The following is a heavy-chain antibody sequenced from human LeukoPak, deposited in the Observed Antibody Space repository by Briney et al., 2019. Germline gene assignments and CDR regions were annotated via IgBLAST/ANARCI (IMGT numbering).Heavy chain of an antibody. CDR1: GGPISSYY. V-gene: IGHV4-59*08. CDR3: ARLSNWFDP. J-gene: IGHJ5*02. CDR2: YYYRAYT. Sequence: PADTLSLTCTVSGGPISSYYWSWIRQPPGKGLEWIGYYYYRAYTNYNPSLKSRVTISVDTSKNQFSLKLSSVTAADTAVYYCARLSNWFDPWGQGTLVTVS.